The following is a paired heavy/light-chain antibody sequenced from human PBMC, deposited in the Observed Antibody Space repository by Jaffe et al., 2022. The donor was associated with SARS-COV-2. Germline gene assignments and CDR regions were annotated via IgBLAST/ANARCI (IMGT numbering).Light chain of an antibody. Sequence: DVVMTQSPLSLPVTLGQPASISCRSSQSLVYSDGNTYLNWFQQRPGQSPRRLIYKVSNRDSGVPDRFSGSGSGTDFTLKISRVEAEDVGVYYCMQGTHWPMYTFGQGTKLEIK. CDR1: QSLVYSDGNTY. CDR2: KVS. CDR3: MQGTHWPMYT. V-gene: IGKV2-30*01. J-gene: IGKJ2*01.
Heavy chain of an antibody. CDR1: GFTFSDYY. V-gene: IGHV3-11*06. J-gene: IGHJ6*02. CDR3: ASGRWELRLGMDV. Sequence: QVQLVESGGGLVKPGGSLRLSCAASGFTFSDYYMSWIRQAPGKGLEWVSYISSSSSYTNYADSVKGRFTISRDNAKNSLYLQMNSLRAEDTAVYYCASGRWELRLGMDVWGQGTTVTVSS. CDR2: ISSSSSYT. D-gene: IGHD1-26*01.